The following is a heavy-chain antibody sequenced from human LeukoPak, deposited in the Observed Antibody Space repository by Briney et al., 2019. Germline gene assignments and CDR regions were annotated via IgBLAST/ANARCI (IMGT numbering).Heavy chain of an antibody. V-gene: IGHV4-39*01. CDR1: GGSISSSSYY. D-gene: IGHD3-10*01. CDR3: ARHHMVRGVIGFVAFDI. J-gene: IGHJ3*02. CDR2: IYYSGST. Sequence: SETLSLTCTVSGGSISSSSYYWGWIRQPPGKGLEWIGSIYYSGSTYYNPSLKSRVAISVDTSKNQFSLKLSSVTAADTAVYYCARHHMVRGVIGFVAFDIWGQGTMVTVSS.